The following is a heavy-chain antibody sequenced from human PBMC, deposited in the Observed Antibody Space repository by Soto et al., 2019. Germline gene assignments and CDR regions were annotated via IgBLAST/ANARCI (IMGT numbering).Heavy chain of an antibody. Sequence: PSETLSLTCTVSGGSISSGDYYWSWIRQPPGKGLEWIGYMYHSGSTYYNPSLKSRVTISIDRSKNQFSLKLSSVTAADTAVYYCARAPRGNYGYPSYFDYWGQGTLVTVSS. CDR1: GGSISSGDYY. CDR2: MYHSGST. CDR3: ARAPRGNYGYPSYFDY. D-gene: IGHD3-10*01. J-gene: IGHJ4*02. V-gene: IGHV4-30-2*01.